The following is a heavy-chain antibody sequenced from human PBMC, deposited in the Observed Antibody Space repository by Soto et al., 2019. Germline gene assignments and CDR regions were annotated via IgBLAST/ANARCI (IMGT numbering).Heavy chain of an antibody. CDR3: TTDLRGSGSSFDY. D-gene: IGHD3-10*01. Sequence: EVQLVESGGGLVKPGGSLRLSCAASGFTFSNAWMNWVRQAPGKGLEWVGRIKSKTDGGTTDYAAPVKGRFTIANYDSKNTVYLQMNSLKTEDAAVYYCTTDLRGSGSSFDYWGQGTLVTVSS. CDR2: IKSKTDGGTT. CDR1: GFTFSNAW. J-gene: IGHJ4*02. V-gene: IGHV3-15*07.